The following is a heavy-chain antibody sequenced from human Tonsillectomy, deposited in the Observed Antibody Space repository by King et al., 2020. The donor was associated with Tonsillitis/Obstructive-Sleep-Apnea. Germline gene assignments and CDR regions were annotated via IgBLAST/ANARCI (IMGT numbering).Heavy chain of an antibody. Sequence: EVQLVESGGGLVQPGGSLRLSCAASGFTFSSYAMSWVRQAPGKGLEWVSAISGSGGSTYYADSVKGRFTISRDNSKNTLYLQMNSLRAEDTAVYYCAKENLGYYDFWSGHPYFDYWGQGTLVTVSS. CDR3: AKENLGYYDFWSGHPYFDY. D-gene: IGHD3-3*01. J-gene: IGHJ4*02. CDR1: GFTFSSYA. CDR2: ISGSGGST. V-gene: IGHV3-23*04.